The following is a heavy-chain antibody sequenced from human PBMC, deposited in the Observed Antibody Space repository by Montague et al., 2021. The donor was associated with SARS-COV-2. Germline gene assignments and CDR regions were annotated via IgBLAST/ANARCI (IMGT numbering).Heavy chain of an antibody. J-gene: IGHJ6*02. V-gene: IGHV3-30-3*01. CDR1: GFTFSSYA. D-gene: IGHD3-10*01. Sequence: SLRLSCAASGFTFSSYAMHWVRQAPGKGLEWVAVISYDGSNKYYADSVKGRFTISRDNSKNTLYLQMNSLRAEDTAVYYCARDREITMDRGAPLYGMDVWGQGTTVTVSS. CDR3: ARDREITMDRGAPLYGMDV. CDR2: ISYDGSNK.